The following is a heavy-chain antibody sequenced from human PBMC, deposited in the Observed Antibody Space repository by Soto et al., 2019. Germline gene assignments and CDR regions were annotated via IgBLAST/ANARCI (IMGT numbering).Heavy chain of an antibody. CDR2: IYYSGIT. CDR3: ARHGAYYFDTGLYSDAFDI. V-gene: IGHV4-39*01. J-gene: IGHJ3*02. Sequence: QVQLQESGPGLVKSSETLSLTCTVSGGSNSSTNHYWGWIRQPPGRGLEWIGSIYYSGITYYNPSLKSRVTISVDTSKNQFSLRLSSVTAADTAAYYCARHGAYYFDTGLYSDAFDIWGQGTLVTVSS. CDR1: GGSNSSTNHY. D-gene: IGHD3-22*01.